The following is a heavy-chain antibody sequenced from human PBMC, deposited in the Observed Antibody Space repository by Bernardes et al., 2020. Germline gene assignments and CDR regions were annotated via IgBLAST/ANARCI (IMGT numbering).Heavy chain of an antibody. V-gene: IGHV3-23*01. Sequence: GGSLRLSCAASGFTFSSYAMSWVRQAPGKGLEWVSAISGSGGSTYYADSVKGRFTISRDNSKNTLYLQMNSLRAEDTAVYYCAKVRAFLEWSYYFDYWGQGTLVTVSS. CDR3: AKVRAFLEWSYYFDY. CDR1: GFTFSSYA. J-gene: IGHJ4*02. D-gene: IGHD3-3*02. CDR2: ISGSGGST.